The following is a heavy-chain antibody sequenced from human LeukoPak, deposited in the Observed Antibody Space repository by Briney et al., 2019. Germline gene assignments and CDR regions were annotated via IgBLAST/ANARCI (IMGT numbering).Heavy chain of an antibody. CDR3: ARGFLEWLKFDY. J-gene: IGHJ4*02. CDR1: GYTFTSYA. Sequence: ASVKVSCKASGYTFTSYAMNWVRQAPGQGLEWMGWISAYNGNTNYAQKLQGRVTMTTDTSTSTAYMELRSLRSDDTAVYYCARGFLEWLKFDYWGQGTLVTVSS. CDR2: ISAYNGNT. D-gene: IGHD3-3*01. V-gene: IGHV1-18*01.